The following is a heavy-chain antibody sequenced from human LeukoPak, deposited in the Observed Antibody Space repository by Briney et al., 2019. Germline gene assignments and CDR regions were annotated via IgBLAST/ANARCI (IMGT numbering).Heavy chain of an antibody. CDR2: IYTSGST. CDR1: GGSISSYY. CDR3: ASDNLDPNYYYYMDV. V-gene: IGHV4-4*09. J-gene: IGHJ6*03. Sequence: SETLSLTCTVSGGSISSYYWSWIRQPPGKGLERIGYIYTSGSTNYNPSLKSRVTISVDTSKNQFSLKLSSVTAADTAVYYCASDNLDPNYYYYMDVWGKGTTVTVSS. D-gene: IGHD5-24*01.